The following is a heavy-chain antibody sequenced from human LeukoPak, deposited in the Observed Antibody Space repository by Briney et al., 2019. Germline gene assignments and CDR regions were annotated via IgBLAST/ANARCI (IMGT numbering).Heavy chain of an antibody. CDR2: ISGSGGST. V-gene: IGHV3-23*01. Sequence: GGSLRLSCAASGFTFSNYAMRWVRQAPGKGLEWVSAISGSGGSTYYADSVKGRFTISRDNSKNTLYLQMNSLRAEDTAVYYCARDGSTGWHYFEYWGQGTLVTVSS. D-gene: IGHD6-19*01. CDR1: GFTFSNYA. CDR3: ARDGSTGWHYFEY. J-gene: IGHJ4*02.